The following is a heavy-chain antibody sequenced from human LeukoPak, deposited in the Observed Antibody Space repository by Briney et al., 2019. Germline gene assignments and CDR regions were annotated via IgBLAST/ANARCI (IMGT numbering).Heavy chain of an antibody. CDR3: ARGGETSIYYYYLDV. D-gene: IGHD2-2*01. CDR2: IIPIFGTA. J-gene: IGHJ6*03. Sequence: ASVKVSCKASGGTFSSYTINWVRQAPGQGLEWVGGIIPIFGTANYAQTFQGRVTITADKSTSTAYMELSSLRSEDTAVYYCARGGETSIYYYYLDVWGKGTTVTVSS. V-gene: IGHV1-69*06. CDR1: GGTFSSYT.